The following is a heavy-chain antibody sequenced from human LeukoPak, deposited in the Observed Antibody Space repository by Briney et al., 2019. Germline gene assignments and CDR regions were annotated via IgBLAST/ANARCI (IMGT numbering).Heavy chain of an antibody. CDR3: ARALLNYYGSGDYFDY. Sequence: SETLSLICTVSGGSISSYYWSWIRQPAGKGLEWIGRIYTSGSTNYNPSLKSRVTMSVDTSKNQFSLKLSSVTAADTAVYYCARALLNYYGSGDYFDYWGQGTLVTVSS. CDR2: IYTSGST. CDR1: GGSISSYY. J-gene: IGHJ4*02. V-gene: IGHV4-4*07. D-gene: IGHD3-10*01.